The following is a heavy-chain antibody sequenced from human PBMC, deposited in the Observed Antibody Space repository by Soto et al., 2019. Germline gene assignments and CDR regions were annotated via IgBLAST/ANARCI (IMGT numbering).Heavy chain of an antibody. CDR2: IYHRGKS. CDR1: GVSVSSGNYF. D-gene: IGHD3-9*01. Sequence: SQTLSLTFTVSGVSVSSGNYFLICIRQPPGKGLEWIGYIYHRGKSYYNPSLKSPATISIDTSNNQLSLQLSSVTAADTAVYFCARVLGDNLLTGYSQLDTALGVFDLWGRGTLVTV. J-gene: IGHJ4*02. CDR3: ARVLGDNLLTGYSQLDTALGVFDL. V-gene: IGHV4-30-4*01.